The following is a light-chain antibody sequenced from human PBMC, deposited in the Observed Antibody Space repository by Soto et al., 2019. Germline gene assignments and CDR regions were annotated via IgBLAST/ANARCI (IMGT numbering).Light chain of an antibody. V-gene: IGLV2-14*01. CDR2: SVS. CDR3: NSYTTSSTYV. CDR1: SSDVGGHNF. J-gene: IGLJ1*01. Sequence: QSALTQPASVSGSPGQSITISCTGTSSDVGGHNFVSWYQHHPGKAPKLMIFSVSNRPPGVSNRFSGSKSGNTASLTISGLQAEDEADYYCNSYTTSSTYVFGSGTKLTVL.